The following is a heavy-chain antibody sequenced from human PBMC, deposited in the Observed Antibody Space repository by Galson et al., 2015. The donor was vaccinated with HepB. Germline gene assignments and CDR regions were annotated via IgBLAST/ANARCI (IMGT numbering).Heavy chain of an antibody. CDR3: AREIKGRWYHFEY. D-gene: IGHD2-2*01. CDR2: IWFDGSNE. CDR1: GFDFSIYG. J-gene: IGHJ4*02. Sequence: SLRLSCAASGFDFSIYGMNWVRQAPGKGLEWVAVIWFDGSNEDYVDSVKGRFTISRDNSQKTLYLQMNSLRAEDTAVYYCAREIKGRWYHFEYWGQGALVTVPS. V-gene: IGHV3-33*01.